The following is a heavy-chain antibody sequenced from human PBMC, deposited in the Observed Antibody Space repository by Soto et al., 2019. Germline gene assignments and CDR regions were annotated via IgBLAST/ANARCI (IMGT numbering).Heavy chain of an antibody. CDR3: AKGLGFELSDY. Sequence: ASVKVSCKASGYTFTSYAMHWVRQAPGQRLEWMGWINAGNGNTKYSQKFQGRVTITRDTSASTAYMELSGLRSEDTAVYSCAKGLGFELSDYCGQGSLVPVSA. CDR1: GYTFTSYA. V-gene: IGHV1-3*01. CDR2: INAGNGNT. D-gene: IGHD3-16*01. J-gene: IGHJ4*02.